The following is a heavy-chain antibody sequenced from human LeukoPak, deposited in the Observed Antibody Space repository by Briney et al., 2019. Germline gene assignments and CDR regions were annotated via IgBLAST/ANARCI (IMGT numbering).Heavy chain of an antibody. CDR1: GFTFSSYA. V-gene: IGHV3-23*01. Sequence: GGSLRLSCAASGFTFSSYAMSWVRQAPGKGLEWVSSISGSGTSTYYADSVKGRFTISRDNSKNTLYLQMNSLGAEDTALYYCAKVAAVAALYYFDYWGQGTLVTVSS. CDR3: AKVAAVAALYYFDY. CDR2: ISGSGTST. J-gene: IGHJ4*02. D-gene: IGHD6-19*01.